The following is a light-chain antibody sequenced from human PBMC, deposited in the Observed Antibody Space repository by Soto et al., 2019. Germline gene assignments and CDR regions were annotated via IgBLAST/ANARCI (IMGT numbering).Light chain of an antibody. J-gene: IGKJ5*01. Sequence: EIVLTQFPATLSLSLGERATLSCKASQSVSNYVGWYQQKPGQAPRLLISEASDRATGIPARFSGSGSGTAFTLTISSLEPEDFAVYHCHHRGTFGQGTRLEIK. CDR3: HHRGT. CDR2: EAS. CDR1: QSVSNY. V-gene: IGKV3-11*01.